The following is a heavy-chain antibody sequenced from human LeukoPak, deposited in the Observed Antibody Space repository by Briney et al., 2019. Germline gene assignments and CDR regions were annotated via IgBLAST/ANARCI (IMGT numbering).Heavy chain of an antibody. CDR3: ARHRPGPYDY. V-gene: IGHV4-59*08. CDR1: GGSINNYY. J-gene: IGHJ4*02. D-gene: IGHD6-6*01. CDR2: IYYSGST. Sequence: SETLSLTCTISGGSINNYYWSWIRQPPGKGLEWIGYIYYSGSTTYNPSLKSRVTISVDTSKNQFSLSLSSVTAADTAVYYCARHRPGPYDYWGQGTLITVSS.